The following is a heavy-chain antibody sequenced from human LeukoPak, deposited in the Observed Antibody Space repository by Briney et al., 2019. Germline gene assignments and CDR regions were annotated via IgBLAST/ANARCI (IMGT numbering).Heavy chain of an antibody. CDR3: AKGDIVVVPAATFDY. D-gene: IGHD2-2*01. J-gene: IGHJ4*02. Sequence: GGSLRLSCAASGFTFSSCAMSWVRQAPGKGLEWVSAISGSGGSTYYADSVKGRFTISRDNSKNTLYLQMNSLRAEDTAVYYCAKGDIVVVPAATFDYWGQGTLVTVSS. V-gene: IGHV3-23*01. CDR1: GFTFSSCA. CDR2: ISGSGGST.